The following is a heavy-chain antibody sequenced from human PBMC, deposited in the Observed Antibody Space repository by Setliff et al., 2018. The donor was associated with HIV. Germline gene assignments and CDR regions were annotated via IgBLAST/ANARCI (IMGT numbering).Heavy chain of an antibody. CDR1: GGSPSNSRYY. V-gene: IGHV4-39*01. Sequence: SETLSLTCTVSGGSPSNSRYYWAWIRQPPGKGLEYIGSIHYNEKTYYNPSLKSRVTISIDTSKNQFSLNLTSVTAADTAVYYCASRVYYYDSNNFLREEGFDPWGQGTLVTVS. CDR3: ASRVYYYDSNNFLREEGFDP. J-gene: IGHJ5*02. D-gene: IGHD3-22*01. CDR2: IHYNEKT.